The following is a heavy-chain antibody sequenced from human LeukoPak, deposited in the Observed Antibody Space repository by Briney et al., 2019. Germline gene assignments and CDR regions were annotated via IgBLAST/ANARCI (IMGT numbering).Heavy chain of an antibody. CDR1: GYTFTGYY. CDR3: ARDAPGIAAAGSVFDI. D-gene: IGHD6-13*01. V-gene: IGHV1-2*02. J-gene: IGHJ3*02. Sequence: ASLKVSCKASGYTFTGYYMHWVRQAPGQGLEWMGWINPNSGGTNYAQKFQGRVTMTRDTSISTAYMELSRLRSDDTAVYYCARDAPGIAAAGSVFDIWGQGTMVTVSS. CDR2: INPNSGGT.